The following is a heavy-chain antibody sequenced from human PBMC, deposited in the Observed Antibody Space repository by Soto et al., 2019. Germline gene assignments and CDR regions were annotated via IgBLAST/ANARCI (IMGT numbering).Heavy chain of an antibody. V-gene: IGHV1-18*01. D-gene: IGHD5-12*01. CDR3: ARDPLGIVATIGEFDY. J-gene: IGHJ4*02. CDR1: GYTFTSYG. Sequence: ASVKVSCKASGYTFTSYGISWVRQAPGQGLEWMGWISAYNGNTNYAQKLQGRVTMTTDTSTSTAYMELRSLRSDDTAVYYCARDPLGIVATIGEFDYWGQGTLVTVSS. CDR2: ISAYNGNT.